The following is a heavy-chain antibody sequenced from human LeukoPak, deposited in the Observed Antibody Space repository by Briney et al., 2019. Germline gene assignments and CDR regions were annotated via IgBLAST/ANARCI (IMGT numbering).Heavy chain of an antibody. V-gene: IGHV3-48*01. CDR1: GFTFSSYS. CDR2: ISSSSSTI. Sequence: GGSLRLSCAASGFTFSSYSMNWVRRAPGKGLEWVSYISSSSSTIYYADSVKGRFTISRDNAKNSLYLQMNSLRAEDTAVYYCARDNCSGGSCSFDYWGQGTLVTVSS. D-gene: IGHD2-15*01. CDR3: ARDNCSGGSCSFDY. J-gene: IGHJ4*02.